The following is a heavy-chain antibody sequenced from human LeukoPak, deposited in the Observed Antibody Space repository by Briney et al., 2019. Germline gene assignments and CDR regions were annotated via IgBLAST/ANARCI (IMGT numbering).Heavy chain of an antibody. J-gene: IGHJ4*02. CDR2: ISAYNGNT. D-gene: IGHD2-2*01. CDR1: GYTFTSYG. CDR3: ARDRARRSSTSSRDY. V-gene: IGHV1-18*01. Sequence: ASVKVSCKASGYTFTSYGISWVRQAPGQGLEWMGWISAYNGNTNYAQKLQGRVTMTTDTSTSTAYMELRSLGSDDTAVYYCARDRARRSSTSSRDYWGQGTLVTVYS.